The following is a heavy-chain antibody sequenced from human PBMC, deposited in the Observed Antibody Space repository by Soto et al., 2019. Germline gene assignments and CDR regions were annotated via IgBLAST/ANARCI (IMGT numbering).Heavy chain of an antibody. CDR1: GGSMRNYF. CDR2: IHYSGAT. CDR3: AAGEASSRNLAPYYLDF. D-gene: IGHD6-13*01. J-gene: IGHJ4*02. Sequence: SETLSLTCTVSGGSMRNYFWTWIRQPPGKGLEWIGYIHYSGATSFFPSYNPSLRSRVTISEDTSKNQFSLKLLSVTTADTAVYFCAAGEASSRNLAPYYLDFWGQGTLVTVSS. V-gene: IGHV4-59*01.